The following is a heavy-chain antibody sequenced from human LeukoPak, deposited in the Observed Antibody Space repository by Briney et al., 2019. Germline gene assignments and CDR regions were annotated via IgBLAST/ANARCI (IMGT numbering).Heavy chain of an antibody. CDR1: GYTFTDYY. CDR2: INPNSGGT. J-gene: IGHJ6*03. Sequence: ASVKVSCKASGYTFTDYYIHWVRQAPGQGLECMGWINPNSGGTNYAQKFQGRVTMTRDTSISTAYMELSRLRSDDTAVYYCARGPKYQLLPKYYMDVWGKGTTVTVSS. CDR3: ARGPKYQLLPKYYMDV. V-gene: IGHV1-2*02. D-gene: IGHD2-2*01.